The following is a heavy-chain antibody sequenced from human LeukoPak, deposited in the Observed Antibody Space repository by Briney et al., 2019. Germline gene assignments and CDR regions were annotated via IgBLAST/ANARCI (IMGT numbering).Heavy chain of an antibody. V-gene: IGHV1-8*01. CDR1: GYTFTSYD. D-gene: IGHD6-13*01. CDR2: MNPNSGNT. J-gene: IGHJ4*02. Sequence: ASVKVSCKASGYTFTSYDINWVRQATGQGLEWIGWMNPNSGNTGYAQKFQGRVTLTRNTSISTAYMDLSSLRSEDTAVYYCARGGIPAAVDFAYWGQGTPVTVSS. CDR3: ARGGIPAAVDFAY.